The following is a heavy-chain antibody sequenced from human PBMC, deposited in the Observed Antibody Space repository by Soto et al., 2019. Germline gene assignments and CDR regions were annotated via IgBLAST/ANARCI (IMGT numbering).Heavy chain of an antibody. V-gene: IGHV3-21*01. Sequence: GGSLRLSCAASGFNFNSYTINWVRQAPGKRLEWLSSISSSGYIFSTDSVRGRFTISRDNAKNSVYLQINSLRAEDTAVYFCARDCSGASCYPGMDVWGQGTTVTVFS. CDR2: ISSSGYI. J-gene: IGHJ6*02. CDR3: ARDCSGASCYPGMDV. D-gene: IGHD2-15*01. CDR1: GFNFNSYT.